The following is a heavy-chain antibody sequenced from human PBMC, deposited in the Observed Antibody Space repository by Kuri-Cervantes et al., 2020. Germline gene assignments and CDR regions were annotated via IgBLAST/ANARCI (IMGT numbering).Heavy chain of an antibody. CDR2: IYYSGST. CDR3: ARHADTYYYGSGSYKFDI. V-gene: IGHV4-39*01. J-gene: IGHJ3*02. Sequence: ESLKISCTVSGGSISSSSYYWGWIRQPPGKGLEWIGSIYYSGSTYYNPSLKSRVTISVDTSKNQFSLKLSSVTAADTAVYYCARHADTYYYGSGSYKFDIWGQGTMVTVSS. D-gene: IGHD3-10*01. CDR1: GGSISSSSYY.